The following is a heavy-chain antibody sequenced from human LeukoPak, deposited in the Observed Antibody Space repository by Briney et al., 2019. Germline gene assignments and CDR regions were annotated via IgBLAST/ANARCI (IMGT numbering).Heavy chain of an antibody. D-gene: IGHD3-10*01. CDR3: ARVGFWRYGSGSPSGC. CDR2: IYYSGST. CDR1: GASIRGYY. J-gene: IGHJ4*02. V-gene: IGHV4-59*01. Sequence: SETQSLTCTVSGASIRGYYWSWIRQPPGRGLEWIGYIYYSGSTNYNPSLKSRVTISVDTSKNQFSLKLSSVTAADTAVYYCARVGFWRYGSGSPSGCCGQGILVTVSS.